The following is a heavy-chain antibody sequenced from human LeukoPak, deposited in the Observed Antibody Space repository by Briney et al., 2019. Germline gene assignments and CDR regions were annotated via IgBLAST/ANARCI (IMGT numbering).Heavy chain of an antibody. Sequence: GESLKISCKGSGYSFTSYWIGCVRQMPGKGLEWMGIIYPGDSDTRYSLSFQGQVTISADKSISTAYLQWSSLKASDTAMYYCARQRSSGWYFYYMDVWGKGTTVTVSS. J-gene: IGHJ6*03. CDR3: ARQRSSGWYFYYMDV. D-gene: IGHD6-19*01. V-gene: IGHV5-51*01. CDR2: IYPGDSDT. CDR1: GYSFTSYW.